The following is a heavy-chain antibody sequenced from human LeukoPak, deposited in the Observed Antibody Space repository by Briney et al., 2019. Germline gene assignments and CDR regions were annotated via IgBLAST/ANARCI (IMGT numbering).Heavy chain of an antibody. D-gene: IGHD1-26*01. CDR1: GGSISSYY. V-gene: IGHV4-4*07. CDR2: IYHSGSN. CDR3: ARGGSYWAFDY. J-gene: IGHJ4*02. Sequence: SETLSLTCTVSGGSISSYYWSWIGQPAGKGLEWIGSIYHSGSNFYNPSLKSRVTISLDTSKNQFSLKLSSVTAADTAVYYCARGGSYWAFDYWGQGTLVTVSS.